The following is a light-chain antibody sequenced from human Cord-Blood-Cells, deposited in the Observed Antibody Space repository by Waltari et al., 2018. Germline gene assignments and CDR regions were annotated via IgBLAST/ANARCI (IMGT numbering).Light chain of an antibody. V-gene: IGLV2-11*01. J-gene: IGLJ2*01. CDR2: DVI. CDR3: CSYAGSYTYVV. Sequence: QSALTQPRSVSGSPGQSVTISCTGTSSDVGGYNYVSCYQQHPGKPPKLMIYDVIKRPSGVPDRFSGSKSGNTASLPISGLQAEDEADYYCCSYAGSYTYVVFGGGTKLTVL. CDR1: SSDVGGYNY.